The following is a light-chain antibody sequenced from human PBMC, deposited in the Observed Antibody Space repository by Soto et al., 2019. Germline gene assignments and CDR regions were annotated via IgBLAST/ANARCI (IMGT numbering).Light chain of an antibody. Sequence: DIQMTQSPSSLSASVGDRVTTTCRASQSISSYLNWYQQKPGKAPKLLIYAASSLQSGVPSRFSGSGSGTDFTLTISSLQPEEYATYYCQQTYTTLCTFGQGTKLEIK. CDR2: AAS. V-gene: IGKV1-39*01. CDR1: QSISSY. J-gene: IGKJ2*02. CDR3: QQTYTTLCT.